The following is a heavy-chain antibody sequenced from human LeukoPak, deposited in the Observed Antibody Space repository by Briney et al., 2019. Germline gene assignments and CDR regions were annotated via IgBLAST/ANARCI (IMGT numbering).Heavy chain of an antibody. Sequence: SETLSLTCAVCGGSFSGYYWSWIRQPPGKGLEWIGEINHSGSTNYNPSLKSRVTISVDASKSQFSLKLTSVTAADTAVYYCARGRDGDYAPYHYYGMDVWGQGTTVTVSS. CDR3: ARGRDGDYAPYHYYGMDV. CDR1: GGSFSGYY. CDR2: INHSGST. V-gene: IGHV4-34*01. D-gene: IGHD4-17*01. J-gene: IGHJ6*02.